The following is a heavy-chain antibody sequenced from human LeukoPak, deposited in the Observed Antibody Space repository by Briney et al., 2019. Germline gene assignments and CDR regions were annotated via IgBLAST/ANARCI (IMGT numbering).Heavy chain of an antibody. CDR3: ARVGFYSSSGPGLAYYKWAV. CDR1: GYTFTSYG. D-gene: IGHD6-13*01. CDR2: ISAYNGNT. Sequence: ASVKVSCKASGYTFTSYGISWVRQAPGQGLEWMGWISAYNGNTNYAQKLQGRVTMTTDTSTSTAYMELRSLRSDDTAVYYCARVGFYSSSGPGLAYYKWAVWGKGPRVPVS. J-gene: IGHJ6*03. V-gene: IGHV1-18*01.